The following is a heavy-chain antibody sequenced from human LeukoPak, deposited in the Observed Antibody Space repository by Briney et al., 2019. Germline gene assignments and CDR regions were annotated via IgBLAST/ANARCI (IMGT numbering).Heavy chain of an antibody. J-gene: IGHJ4*02. V-gene: IGHV4-59*01. D-gene: IGHD3-22*01. CDR3: ARAGYYDSSGYYSY. CDR2: IYYSGST. CDR1: GGSISSYY. Sequence: PSETLSLTCTVSGGSISSYYWSWIRQPAGKGLEWIGYIYYSGSTNYNPSLKSRVTISVDTSKNQFSLKLSSVTAADTAVYYCARAGYYDSSGYYSYWGQGTLVTVSS.